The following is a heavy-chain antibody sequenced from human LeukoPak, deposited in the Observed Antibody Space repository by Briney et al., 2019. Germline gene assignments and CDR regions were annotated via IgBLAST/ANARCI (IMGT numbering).Heavy chain of an antibody. Sequence: NTSGTLSLTCAVSGGSISSSNWWSWVRQPPGKGLEWIGEIYHSGSTNYNPSLKSRVTISVDTSKNQFSLKLSSVTAADTAVYYCARGSGFRYYGSGSSALYYWGQGTLVTVSS. D-gene: IGHD3-10*01. CDR3: ARGSGFRYYGSGSSALYY. V-gene: IGHV4-4*02. J-gene: IGHJ4*02. CDR2: IYHSGST. CDR1: GGSISSSNW.